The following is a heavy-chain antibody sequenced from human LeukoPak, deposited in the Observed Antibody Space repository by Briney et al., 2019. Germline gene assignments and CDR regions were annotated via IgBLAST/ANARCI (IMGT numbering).Heavy chain of an antibody. V-gene: IGHV3-30-3*01. CDR1: GFTFSSYA. CDR2: ISYDGSNK. D-gene: IGHD3-3*01. J-gene: IGHJ4*02. Sequence: PGGSLRLSCAASGFTFSSYAMHWVRQAPGKGLEWVAVISYDGSNKYYADSVKGRFTISRDNSKNTLYLQMNSLRAEDTAVYYCARDTPRFLEWLLFGYWGQGTLVTVSS. CDR3: ARDTPRFLEWLLFGY.